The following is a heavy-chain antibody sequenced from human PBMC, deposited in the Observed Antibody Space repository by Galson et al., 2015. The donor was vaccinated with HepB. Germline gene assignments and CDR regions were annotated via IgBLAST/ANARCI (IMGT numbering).Heavy chain of an antibody. CDR1: GFTVSSNY. CDR3: ARDSELSSRGAFEI. CDR2: IYSGGST. J-gene: IGHJ3*02. D-gene: IGHD1-26*01. V-gene: IGHV3-53*01. Sequence: SLRLSCAASGFTVSSNYMSWVRQAPGKGLEWVSVIYSGGSTYYADSVKGRFTISRDNSKNTLYLQMNSLRAEDTAVYYCARDSELSSRGAFEIWGQGTMVTVSS.